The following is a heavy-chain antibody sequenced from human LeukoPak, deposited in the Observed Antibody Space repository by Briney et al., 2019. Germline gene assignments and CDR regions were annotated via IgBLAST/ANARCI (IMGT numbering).Heavy chain of an antibody. CDR2: INPSGGST. J-gene: IGHJ6*03. V-gene: IGHV1-46*01. CDR3: ARGPIAAASTYYYYYYMDV. CDR1: GYTFTSYY. D-gene: IGHD6-13*01. Sequence: GASVKVSCKASGYTFTSYYMHWVRQAPGQGLEWMGIINPSGGSTSYAQKFQGRVTMTRDTSTSTVYMELSSLRSEDTAVYYCARGPIAAASTYYYYYYMDVWGKGTTVTISS.